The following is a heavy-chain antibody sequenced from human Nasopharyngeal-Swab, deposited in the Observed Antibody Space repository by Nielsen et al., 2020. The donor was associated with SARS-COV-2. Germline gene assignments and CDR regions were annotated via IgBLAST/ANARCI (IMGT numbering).Heavy chain of an antibody. J-gene: IGHJ6*02. V-gene: IGHV3-48*03. Sequence: WIRQPPGKGLEWVAYISSSGSTKYNADSVKRRFITARDNAKNSLFLQMNSLRAEDTAVYYCARDEGARVLWFGELSTYYYYGMDVWGQGTTVTVSS. CDR2: ISSSGSTK. D-gene: IGHD3-10*01. CDR3: ARDEGARVLWFGELSTYYYYGMDV.